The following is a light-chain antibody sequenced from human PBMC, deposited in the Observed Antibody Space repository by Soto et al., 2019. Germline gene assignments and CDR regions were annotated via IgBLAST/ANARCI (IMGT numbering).Light chain of an antibody. Sequence: QSVLTQPRSVSGSLGQSVTISCTGTSSDVGTYNYVSWYQQHPGKAPKVMIYDVSERPSGVPDRFSGYKSGNTASLTISGLQAEDEADYYCCSYAGSPRYVLGTGTKVTVL. V-gene: IGLV2-11*01. CDR1: SSDVGTYNY. CDR2: DVS. J-gene: IGLJ1*01. CDR3: CSYAGSPRYV.